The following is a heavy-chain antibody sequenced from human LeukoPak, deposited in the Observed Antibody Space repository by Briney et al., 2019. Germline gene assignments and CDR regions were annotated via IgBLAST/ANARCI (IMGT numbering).Heavy chain of an antibody. D-gene: IGHD6-19*01. CDR1: GYSISSGSY. J-gene: IGHJ4*02. CDR3: ARLAYKRTIAVAAADY. CDR2: IYYSGST. Sequence: PSETLSLTCAVSGYSISSGSYWGWMRQPPGKGLEWIGSIYYSGSTYYNPSLKSRVTISVDTSKNQFSLKLSSVTAADTAVYYCARLAYKRTIAVAAADYWGQGTLVTVSS. V-gene: IGHV4-38-2*01.